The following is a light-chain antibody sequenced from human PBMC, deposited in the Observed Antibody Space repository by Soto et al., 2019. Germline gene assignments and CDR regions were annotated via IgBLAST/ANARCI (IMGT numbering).Light chain of an antibody. CDR2: AES. V-gene: IGKV1-39*01. J-gene: IGKJ5*01. CDR3: KQSYSTPRIT. CDR1: RSISSY. Sequence: DIQITQSPSSLSESVGYXVTITCRERRSISSYLNLLQQKPGKAPKILRYAESSLRSGVQSRFSGSGSGRDFTLTLSSLQPEDFATYYCKQSYSTPRITFGQGTRLEIK.